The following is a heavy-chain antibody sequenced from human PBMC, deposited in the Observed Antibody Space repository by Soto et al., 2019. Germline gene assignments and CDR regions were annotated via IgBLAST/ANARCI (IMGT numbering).Heavy chain of an antibody. CDR1: GYTFTSYA. CDR2: INAGNGNT. D-gene: IGHD3-22*01. J-gene: IGHJ4*02. V-gene: IGHV1-3*01. Sequence: GASVKVSCKASGYTFTSYAMHWVRQAPGQRLEWMGWINAGNGNTKYSQKFQGWVTMTRDTSISTAYMELSRLRSDDTAVYYCARAAVNYDSSGYCYFDYWGQGTLVTVSS. CDR3: ARAAVNYDSSGYCYFDY.